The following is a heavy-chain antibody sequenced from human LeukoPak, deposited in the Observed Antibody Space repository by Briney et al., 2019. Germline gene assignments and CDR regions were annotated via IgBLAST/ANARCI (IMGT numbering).Heavy chain of an antibody. CDR2: TYYRSRWGN. V-gene: IGHV6-1*01. J-gene: IGHJ4*02. CDR1: GDSVSNNIAT. CDR3: VRDSDDYYWALDF. D-gene: IGHD3-10*01. Sequence: SQTLSLTCAISGDSVSNNIATWNWVRQSPSRGLEWLGRTYYRSRWGNDYAISVKGRITINPDTSRNQFSLQLNSVTPEDTAVYYCVRDSDDYYWALDFWAQGPPVTVPS.